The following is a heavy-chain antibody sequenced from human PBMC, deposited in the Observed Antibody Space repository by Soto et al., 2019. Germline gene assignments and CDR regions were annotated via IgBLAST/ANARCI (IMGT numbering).Heavy chain of an antibody. D-gene: IGHD2-15*01. CDR1: GYTFTSYS. J-gene: IGHJ6*02. V-gene: IGHV1-46*01. Sequence: ASVKVSFKASGYTFTSYSMHWLRQAPGQGLEWMGIINPSSGRTSYAQNFQGRVTMTSDTSTSIVYMEMSSLKSEDTAVYYCARDHNFGFILYAMDVWGQGTTVTVS. CDR3: ARDHNFGFILYAMDV. CDR2: INPSSGRT.